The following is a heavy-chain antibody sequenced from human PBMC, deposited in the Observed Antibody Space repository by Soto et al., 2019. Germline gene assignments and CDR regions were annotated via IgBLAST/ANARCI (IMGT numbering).Heavy chain of an antibody. CDR1: GFTFSSYG. D-gene: IGHD6-13*01. Sequence: QVQLVESGGGVVQPGRSLRLSCAASGFTFSSYGMHWVRQAPGKGLEWVAIIYYDGSNKYYADSVKGRFTISRDNSKNTVLLQMNSLIAEDTAVYYCARGANGAAAGLDWGQGTLVTVSS. CDR3: ARGANGAAAGLD. J-gene: IGHJ4*02. V-gene: IGHV3-33*01. CDR2: IYYDGSNK.